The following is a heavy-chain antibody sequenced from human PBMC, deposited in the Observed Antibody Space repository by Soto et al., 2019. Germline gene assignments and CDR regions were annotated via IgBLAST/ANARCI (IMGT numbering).Heavy chain of an antibody. D-gene: IGHD6-6*01. Sequence: ASVKVSCTASGYTFTVHYMHWVRQAPGQGLEWMGWINPNSGGTNYAQKFQGWVTMTRDTSISTAYMELSRLRSDDTAVYYCARDSDSSSLLYAFDIWGQGTMVTVSS. CDR3: ARDSDSSSLLYAFDI. V-gene: IGHV1-2*04. CDR1: GYTFTVHY. J-gene: IGHJ3*02. CDR2: INPNSGGT.